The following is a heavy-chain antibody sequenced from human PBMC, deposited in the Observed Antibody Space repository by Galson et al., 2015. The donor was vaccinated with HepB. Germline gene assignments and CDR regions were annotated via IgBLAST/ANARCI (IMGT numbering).Heavy chain of an antibody. CDR2: INPSGGST. J-gene: IGHJ3*02. CDR3: ARDFVEYHLRGDAFDI. D-gene: IGHD3-10*01. Sequence: SVKVSCKASGYTFTSYYMHWVRQAPGQGLEWMGIINPSGGSTSYAQEFQGRVTMTRDTSTSTVYMELSSLRSEDTAVYYCARDFVEYHLRGDAFDIWGQGTMVTVSS. CDR1: GYTFTSYY. V-gene: IGHV1-46*01.